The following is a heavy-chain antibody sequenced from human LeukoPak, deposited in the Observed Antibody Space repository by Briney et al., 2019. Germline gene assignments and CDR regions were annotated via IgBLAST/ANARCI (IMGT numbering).Heavy chain of an antibody. CDR2: SNNDGSST. V-gene: IGHV3-74*01. CDR3: AKVTGELLADYYYGMDV. J-gene: IGHJ6*02. CDR1: GFTFSSYW. D-gene: IGHD1-26*01. Sequence: PGGSLRLSCAASGFTFSSYWMHWVRQTPGKGLVWVSRSNNDGSSTTYADSVKGRFTISRDDAKNTLYLQMNSLRAEDTAVYYCAKVTGELLADYYYGMDVWGQGTTVTVSS.